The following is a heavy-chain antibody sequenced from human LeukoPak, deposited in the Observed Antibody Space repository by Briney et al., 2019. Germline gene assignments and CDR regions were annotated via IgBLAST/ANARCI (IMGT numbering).Heavy chain of an antibody. CDR3: ARDGDTAGFGSDY. CDR2: INAGNGNT. J-gene: IGHJ4*02. D-gene: IGHD5-18*01. CDR1: GYTFTSYA. V-gene: IGHV1-3*01. Sequence: GAPVKVSCKASGYTFTSYAMHWVRQAPGQRLEWMGWINAGNGNTKYSQKFQGRVTMTTDTSTSTAYMELRSLRSDDTAVYYCARDGDTAGFGSDYWGQGTLVTVSS.